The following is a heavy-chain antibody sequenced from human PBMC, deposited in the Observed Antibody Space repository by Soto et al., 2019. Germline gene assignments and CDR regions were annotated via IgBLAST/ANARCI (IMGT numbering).Heavy chain of an antibody. V-gene: IGHV3-30*18. Sequence: GGSLRLSCAASRFTFSTYAMSWVRQAPDKGLEWVALISYDGSNQYYADSVKGRFTISRDNSKNTLFLQMNSLRADDTAVYYCAKDQASGQGSFDSWGQGTLVTVSS. CDR1: RFTFSTYA. J-gene: IGHJ4*02. CDR3: AKDQASGQGSFDS. CDR2: ISYDGSNQ.